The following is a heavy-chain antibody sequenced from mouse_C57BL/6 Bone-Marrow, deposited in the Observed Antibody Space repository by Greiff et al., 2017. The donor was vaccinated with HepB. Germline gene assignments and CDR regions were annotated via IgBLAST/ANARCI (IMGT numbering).Heavy chain of an antibody. CDR2: INPNYGTT. Sequence: VQLQQSGPELVKPGASVKISCKASGYSFTDYNMNWVKQSNGKSLEWIGVINPNYGTTGYNQKFKDKATLAVDQSSSTAYMPLNSLTSEDSAVYNWARPPSYSNCEVYYAMDYWGKGTAITVSS. J-gene: IGHJ4*01. V-gene: IGHV1-39*01. D-gene: IGHD2-5*01. CDR1: GYSFTDYN. CDR3: ARPPSYSNCEVYYAMDY.